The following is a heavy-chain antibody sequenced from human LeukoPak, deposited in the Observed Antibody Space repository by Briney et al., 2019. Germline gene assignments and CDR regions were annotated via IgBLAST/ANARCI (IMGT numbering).Heavy chain of an antibody. V-gene: IGHV4-59*01. CDR3: ARAPCSSTSCYHYYYYMDV. J-gene: IGHJ6*03. D-gene: IGHD2-2*01. CDR2: IYYSGST. CDR1: GGSLSSYY. Sequence: AETLSLTCTVSGGSLSSYYWSWIRQPPGKGLEWIGYIYYSGSTNYNPSLKSRVTISVDTSKNQFSLKLSSVTAADTAVSYCARAPCSSTSCYHYYYYMDVWGKGTTVTVSS.